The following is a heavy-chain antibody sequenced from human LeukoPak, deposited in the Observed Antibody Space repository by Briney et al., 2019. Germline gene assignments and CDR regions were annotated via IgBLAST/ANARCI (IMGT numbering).Heavy chain of an antibody. CDR2: TYYRSTWYS. J-gene: IGHJ4*02. D-gene: IGHD3-10*01. CDR3: AKEESYFYGSMAY. Sequence: SQTLSLTCAISGDSVSSNSAAWNWIRQSPSRGLEWLGRTYYRSTWYSDYAVSVESRITINPDTSKNQFSLHLNSVTPEDTAVYYCAKEESYFYGSMAYWGQGTLVTVSS. V-gene: IGHV6-1*01. CDR1: GDSVSSNSAA.